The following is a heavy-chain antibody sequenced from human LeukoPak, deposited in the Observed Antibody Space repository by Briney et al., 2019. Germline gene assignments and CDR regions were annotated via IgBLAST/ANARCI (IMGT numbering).Heavy chain of an antibody. CDR2: ISWHSGNI. J-gene: IGHJ4*02. D-gene: IGHD3-22*01. Sequence: GGSLRLSCAAAGFSFDNYAMHWVRQAPGKGLEWVSGISWHSGNIGYADSVKGRFTISRDNAKNSLYLQMNSLRAEDTALYYCAKEGHDSSGYPDYWGQGTLVTVSS. CDR3: AKEGHDSSGYPDY. CDR1: GFSFDNYA. V-gene: IGHV3-9*01.